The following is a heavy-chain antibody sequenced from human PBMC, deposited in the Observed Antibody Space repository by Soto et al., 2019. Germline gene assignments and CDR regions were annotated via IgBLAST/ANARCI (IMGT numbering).Heavy chain of an antibody. CDR3: ARDHSLNLDY. D-gene: IGHD6-13*01. V-gene: IGHV1-18*01. Sequence: QVQLVQSGAEVNQAGASVKVSCKTPSDTFINYAISWVRQAPGQGLEWMGSISVYSGNTNYAQKFQGRVTMTTDTSTSTAYMEVRSLRFDDTAVYYCARDHSLNLDYLGQGTLVTVPS. J-gene: IGHJ4*02. CDR1: SDTFINYA. CDR2: ISVYSGNT.